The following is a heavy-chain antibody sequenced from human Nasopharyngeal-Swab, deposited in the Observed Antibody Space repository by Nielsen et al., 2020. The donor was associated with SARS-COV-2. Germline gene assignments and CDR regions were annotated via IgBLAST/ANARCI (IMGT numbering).Heavy chain of an antibody. J-gene: IGHJ4*02. CDR2: ISYDGSNK. CDR3: ASPLTTPMNY. Sequence: GESLKISCAASGFTFSSYAMHWVRQAPGKGLEWVAVISYDGSNKYYADSVKGRFTISRDNSKNTLYLQMNSLRAEDTAVYYCASPLTTPMNYWCQGTLVTVSS. D-gene: IGHD4-17*01. V-gene: IGHV3-30-3*01. CDR1: GFTFSSYA.